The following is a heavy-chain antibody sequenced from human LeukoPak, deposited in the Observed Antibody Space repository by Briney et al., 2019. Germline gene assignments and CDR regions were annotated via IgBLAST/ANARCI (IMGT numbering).Heavy chain of an antibody. V-gene: IGHV3-7*01. J-gene: IGHJ4*02. CDR2: IKQDGSEK. CDR3: AREGYYDFWSGYYYYFDY. Sequence: GSLRLSCAASGFTFSSYWMSWVRQAPGKGLEWVANIKQDGSEKYYVDSVKGRFTISRDNAKNSLYLQMNSLRAEDTAVYYCAREGYYDFWSGYYYYFDYWGQGTLVTVSS. CDR1: GFTFSSYW. D-gene: IGHD3-3*01.